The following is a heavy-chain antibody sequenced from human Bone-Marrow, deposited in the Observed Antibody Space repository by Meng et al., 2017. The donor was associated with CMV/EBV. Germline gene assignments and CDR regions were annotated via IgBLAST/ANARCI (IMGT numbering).Heavy chain of an antibody. V-gene: IGHV5-51*01. CDR1: GYSFTSYW. CDR3: ARRGMMTTRGYWFDP. Sequence: GGSLRLSCKGSGYSFTSYWIGCVRQMPGKGLEWMGIIYPGDSDTRYSPSFQGQVTISADKSISTAYLQWSSLKASDTAIYYCARRGMMTTRGYWFDPWGPGTLVTVSS. J-gene: IGHJ5*02. CDR2: IYPGDSDT. D-gene: IGHD4-17*01.